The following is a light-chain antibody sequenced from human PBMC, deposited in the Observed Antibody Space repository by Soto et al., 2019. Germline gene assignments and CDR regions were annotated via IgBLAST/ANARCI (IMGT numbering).Light chain of an antibody. V-gene: IGKV1-39*01. CDR3: QQSYNTRRT. J-gene: IGKJ1*01. Sequence: DIQMTQSPSSLSASVGDRVTITCRASQSISRNLNWYHQKPGTAPKPLMFGASTLQSGVPSRFSGSGAGTDFTLTITSLQPEDFATYYCQQSYNTRRTFGQGTKVEI. CDR1: QSISRN. CDR2: GAS.